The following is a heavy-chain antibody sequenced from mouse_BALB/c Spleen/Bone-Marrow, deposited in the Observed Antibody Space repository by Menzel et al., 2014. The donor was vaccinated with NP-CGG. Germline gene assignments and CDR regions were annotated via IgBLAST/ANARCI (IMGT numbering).Heavy chain of an antibody. V-gene: IGHV1S81*02. CDR2: INPSNGGT. J-gene: IGHJ4*01. CDR1: GYTFTSYY. CDR3: TGRSLLSDYYSMDY. Sequence: VQRVESGAELVKPGASVKLSCKASGYTFTSYYLYWVKQRPGQGLEWIGEINPSNGGTNFNERFKSKASLTVDKSSSTAYMQLNSLTSEDSAVHYCTGRSLLSDYYSMDYWGQGTSVTVSS. D-gene: IGHD2-10*01.